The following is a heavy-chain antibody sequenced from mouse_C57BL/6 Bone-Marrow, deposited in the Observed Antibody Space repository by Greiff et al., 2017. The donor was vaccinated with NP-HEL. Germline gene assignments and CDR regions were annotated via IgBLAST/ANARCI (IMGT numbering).Heavy chain of an antibody. V-gene: IGHV1-58*01. CDR3: ASRGYYYGSSYLTGFDV. J-gene: IGHJ1*03. CDR1: GYTFTSYG. CDR2: IYIGNGYT. D-gene: IGHD1-1*01. Sequence: EVQLQQSGAELVRPGSSVKMSCKTSGYTFTSYGINWVKQRPGQGLEWIGYIYIGNGYTEYNEKFKGKATLTSDTSSSTAYMQLSSLTSEDSAIYFCASRGYYYGSSYLTGFDVWGTGTTVTVSS.